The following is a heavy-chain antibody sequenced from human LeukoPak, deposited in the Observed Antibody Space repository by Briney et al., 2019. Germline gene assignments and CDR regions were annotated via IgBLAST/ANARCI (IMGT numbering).Heavy chain of an antibody. D-gene: IGHD3-22*01. CDR3: ARDSSSSSGDAFDI. Sequence: ASVKVSCKASGYTFTSYGISWVRQSPGQGLEWMGWISAYKGNTKYAQKFEDRVTLTTGISTGTAYMELKSLRSDDTAVYFCARDSSSSSGDAFDIWGQGTLVTVSS. J-gene: IGHJ3*02. V-gene: IGHV1-18*01. CDR2: ISAYKGNT. CDR1: GYTFTSYG.